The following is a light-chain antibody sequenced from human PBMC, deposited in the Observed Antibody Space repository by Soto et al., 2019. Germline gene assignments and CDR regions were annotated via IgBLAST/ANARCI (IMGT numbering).Light chain of an antibody. Sequence: YELTQPPSVSVSPGQTASITCSGDKLGDKYACWYQHKPGQSPVLVIYQDSKRPSGIPERFSGSNSGNTATLTISGTQAMDEADYYCQAWDSSVVFGGGTKLTVL. J-gene: IGLJ2*01. CDR2: QDS. CDR3: QAWDSSVV. CDR1: KLGDKY. V-gene: IGLV3-1*01.